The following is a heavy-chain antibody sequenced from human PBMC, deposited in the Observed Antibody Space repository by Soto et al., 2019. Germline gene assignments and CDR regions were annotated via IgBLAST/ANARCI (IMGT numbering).Heavy chain of an antibody. Sequence: QVQLVQSGAEVKKPGSSVKVSCKASGGTFSPYTINWVRQAPGQGLEWMGRIIPFHGVTNYAQKFQARVTITADKSTSTAYMERSGLRFEDTAMYYCTRDWESTVSTWSFGGFWGRGTLVTVSS. CDR3: TRDWESTVSTWSFGGF. CDR1: GGTFSPYT. CDR2: IIPFHGVT. D-gene: IGHD3-9*01. J-gene: IGHJ4*02. V-gene: IGHV1-69*08.